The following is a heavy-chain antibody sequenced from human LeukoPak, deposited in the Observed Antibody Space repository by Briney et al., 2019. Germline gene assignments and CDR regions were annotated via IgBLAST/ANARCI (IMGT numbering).Heavy chain of an antibody. CDR3: ATMVARFGWFDP. V-gene: IGHV4-59*01. J-gene: IGHJ5*02. Sequence: SETLSLTCTVSGGSISSYYWSWIRQPPGKGLEWIGYIYYSGSTNYNPSLKSRVTISVDTSKNQCFLKLSSVTAADTAVYYCATMVARFGWFDPWGQGTLVTVSS. CDR2: IYYSGST. D-gene: IGHD2-15*01. CDR1: GGSISSYY.